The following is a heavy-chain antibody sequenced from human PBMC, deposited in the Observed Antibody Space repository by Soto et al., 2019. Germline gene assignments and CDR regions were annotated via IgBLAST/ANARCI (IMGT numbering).Heavy chain of an antibody. CDR1: GYTFTAYY. V-gene: IGHV1-2*02. J-gene: IGHJ3*01. CDR3: ASATLSGDDAFDV. CDR2: INPNSGGT. D-gene: IGHD1-26*01. Sequence: QVQLVQSGAEVKKPGASVKVSCKASGYTFTAYYMHWVRQAPGQGLEWMGWINPNSGGTNYAQKLQGRVTMTRDTSISTAYMGLSRLSSADTAVYYCASATLSGDDAFDVWGQGTMVTVSS.